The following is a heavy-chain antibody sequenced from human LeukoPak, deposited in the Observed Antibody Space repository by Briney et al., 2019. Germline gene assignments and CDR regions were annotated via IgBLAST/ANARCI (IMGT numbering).Heavy chain of an antibody. CDR1: GGSISSGTYY. D-gene: IGHD5-12*01. CDR3: ARAGLYSGYGVIDY. J-gene: IGHJ4*02. Sequence: SQTLSLTCGVSGGSISSGTYYWSWIRQPAGKGLEWIGRIYTSGSTNYNPSLKSRVTISVDTSKNQFSLKLSSVTAADTAVYYCARAGLYSGYGVIDYWGQGTLVAVSS. V-gene: IGHV4-61*02. CDR2: IYTSGST.